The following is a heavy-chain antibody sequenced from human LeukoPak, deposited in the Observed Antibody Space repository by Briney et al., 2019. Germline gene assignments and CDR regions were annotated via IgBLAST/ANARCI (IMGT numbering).Heavy chain of an antibody. CDR1: GFTFSSYA. J-gene: IGHJ6*02. Sequence: GRSLRLSCAASGFTFSSYAMHGVRQAPGKGLEWVSVISYDGSNKYYADSVKGRFTISRDNSKNTLYLQMNSLRAEDTAVYYCAREKRGYSYVDYYYYGMDVWGQGATVTVSS. CDR2: ISYDGSNK. D-gene: IGHD5-18*01. CDR3: AREKRGYSYVDYYYYGMDV. V-gene: IGHV3-30-3*01.